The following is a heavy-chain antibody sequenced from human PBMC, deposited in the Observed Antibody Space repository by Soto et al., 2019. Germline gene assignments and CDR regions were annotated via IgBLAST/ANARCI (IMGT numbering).Heavy chain of an antibody. V-gene: IGHV3-13*05. CDR2: IGTAGGP. CDR1: GFTFSSYD. D-gene: IGHD3-10*01. J-gene: IGHJ6*02. CDR3: ARQTAGGGMDV. Sequence: EVQLVESGGGLVQPGGSLRLSCAASGFTFSSYDMHWVRQATGKGLEWVSAIGTAGGPYYPGSVKGRFTISRENAKNSLYLQMNSLSAGDTAVYYCARQTAGGGMDVWGQGTTVTVSS.